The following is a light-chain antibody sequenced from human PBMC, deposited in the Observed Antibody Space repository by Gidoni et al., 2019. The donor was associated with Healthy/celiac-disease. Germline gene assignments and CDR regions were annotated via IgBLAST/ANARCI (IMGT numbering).Light chain of an antibody. V-gene: IGKV1-39*01. CDR3: QQSYSTLTWT. J-gene: IGKJ1*01. CDR2: AAS. Sequence: DIQMTQSPSSLSASVGDRVTITCRASQSNSSYLNWYQQKPGKATKLLIYAASSLQSGVPSRFSGSGSGTDFTLTIISLQPEDFATYYCQQSYSTLTWTFGQGTKVEIK. CDR1: QSNSSY.